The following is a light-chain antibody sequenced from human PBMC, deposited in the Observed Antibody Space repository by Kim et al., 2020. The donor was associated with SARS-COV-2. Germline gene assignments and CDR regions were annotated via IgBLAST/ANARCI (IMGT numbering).Light chain of an antibody. J-gene: IGLJ3*02. CDR1: SLRSYY. CDR3: NSRDSSGNHWV. V-gene: IGLV3-19*01. CDR2: GKN. Sequence: SSELTQDPAVSVALVQTVRITCQGDSLRSYYASWNQHKPGQAPVLVIYGKNNRPSGIPDRFSGSSSGNTASLTITGAQAEDEADYYCNSRDSSGNHWVFGGGTKLTVL.